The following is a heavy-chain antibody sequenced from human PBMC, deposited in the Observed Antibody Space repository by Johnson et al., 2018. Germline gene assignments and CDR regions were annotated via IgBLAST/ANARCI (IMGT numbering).Heavy chain of an antibody. D-gene: IGHD2-15*01. CDR1: GFTFGDYN. Sequence: QVQLVQSGGGLVKPGGSLRLSCTASGFTFGDYNMNWIRQAPGKGLEWLAYITSSGDSISYADYVKGRVIISRDNTKKSFFLQMNTLRAEDTALYFCARERGFGRGAGCYRHSYYMDVWGKGTTVTVSS. V-gene: IGHV3-11*04. J-gene: IGHJ6*03. CDR2: ITSSGDSI. CDR3: ARERGFGRGAGCYRHSYYMDV.